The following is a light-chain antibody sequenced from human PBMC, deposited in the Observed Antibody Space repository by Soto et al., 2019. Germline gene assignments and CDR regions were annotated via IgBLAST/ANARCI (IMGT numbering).Light chain of an antibody. V-gene: IGLV3-27*01. J-gene: IGLJ3*02. CDR3: YSAADNMGV. CDR1: VLAKKY. CDR2: KDS. Sequence: SSELTQPSSVSVSPGQTARITCSGDVLAKKYARWFQQKPRQAPVLVIYKDSERLSGIPERFSGSSSGTTVTLTIRGAQVEDEADYYCYSAADNMGVFGGGTKLTVL.